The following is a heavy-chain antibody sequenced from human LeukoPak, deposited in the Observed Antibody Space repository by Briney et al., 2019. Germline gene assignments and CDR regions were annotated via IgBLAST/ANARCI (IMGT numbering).Heavy chain of an antibody. CDR3: IRDWRILAFDQ. CDR2: IRSDGRTT. D-gene: IGHD3-3*01. CDR1: RFTFSNYW. V-gene: IGHV3-74*01. Sequence: GGSLRLSCVESRFTFSNYWMHWVRQAPGKGLEWVARIRSDGRTTDYADSVKGRFTISRDNAKNTLYLEMNSLRAEDTAVYYCIRDWRILAFDQWGHGTLVTVSS. J-gene: IGHJ4*01.